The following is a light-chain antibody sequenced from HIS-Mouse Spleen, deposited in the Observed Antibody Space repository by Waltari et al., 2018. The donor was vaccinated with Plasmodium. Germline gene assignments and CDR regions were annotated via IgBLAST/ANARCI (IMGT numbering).Light chain of an antibody. CDR3: QHFNSYPLT. V-gene: IGKV1-13*02. Sequence: AIQLTQSPSSLSASVGDRVTITCRASQGISSALAWYQQKPGKAPKLLIYDASSMESRVPSRFSGSGSGTDFTLTISSLQPEDVATYYCQHFNSYPLTFGGETKVEIK. CDR1: QGISSA. CDR2: DAS. J-gene: IGKJ4*01.